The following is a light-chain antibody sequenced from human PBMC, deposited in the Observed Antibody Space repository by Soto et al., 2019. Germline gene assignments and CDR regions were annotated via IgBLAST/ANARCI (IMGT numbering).Light chain of an antibody. V-gene: IGKV3-15*01. CDR3: QQYFNWSRT. CDR1: QSVSNN. CDR2: SAS. Sequence: MARAPATLSAAPGEKATLSCRASQSVSNNLAWYHQKPGQAPRLLIYSASIRATGIPARFSGSGSGTEFTLTISSLQSEDFAVYFCQQYFNWSRTFGQGTKVDIK. J-gene: IGKJ1*01.